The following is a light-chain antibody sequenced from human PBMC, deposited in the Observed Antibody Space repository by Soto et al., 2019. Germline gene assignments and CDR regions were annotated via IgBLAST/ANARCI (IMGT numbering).Light chain of an antibody. CDR3: SSYTTSSTYV. V-gene: IGLV2-18*02. Sequence: QSALTQPPSVSGSPGQSVAISCTGTSSDVGSYNRVSWYQQPPGTAPKLMIFDVRNRPSGVPDRFSGSKSGNTASLTISGLKAEDAAYYYCSSYTTSSTYVFGTGTKLTVL. CDR1: SSDVGSYNR. CDR2: DVR. J-gene: IGLJ1*01.